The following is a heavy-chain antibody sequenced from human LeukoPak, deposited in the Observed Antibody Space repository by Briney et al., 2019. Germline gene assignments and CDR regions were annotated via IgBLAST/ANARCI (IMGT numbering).Heavy chain of an antibody. CDR1: GYTFTGYY. CDR2: INPNSGGT. J-gene: IGHJ4*02. D-gene: IGHD5-18*01. V-gene: IGHV1-2*06. Sequence: ASVKVSCKASGYTFTGYYMHWVRQAPGQGPEWMGRINPNSGGTNYAQKFQGRVTMTRDTSISTAYMELSRLRSDDTAVYYCAREPVWGYLAYFDYWGQGTLVTVSS. CDR3: AREPVWGYLAYFDY.